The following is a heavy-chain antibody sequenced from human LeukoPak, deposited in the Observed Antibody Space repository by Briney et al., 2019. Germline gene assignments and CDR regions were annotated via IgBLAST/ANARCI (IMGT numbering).Heavy chain of an antibody. Sequence: SETLSLTCTVSGGSISSGGYYWSWIRQHPGKGLEWIGYIYYSGSTYYNPSLKSRVTISVDTSKNQFSLKLSSVTAADTAVYYCARAGGIAVAERLDVWGKGTTVTVSP. CDR3: ARAGGIAVAERLDV. D-gene: IGHD6-19*01. J-gene: IGHJ6*04. V-gene: IGHV4-31*03. CDR1: GGSISSGGYY. CDR2: IYYSGST.